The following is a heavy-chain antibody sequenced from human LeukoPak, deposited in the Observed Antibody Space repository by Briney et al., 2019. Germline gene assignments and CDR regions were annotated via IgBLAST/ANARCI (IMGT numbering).Heavy chain of an antibody. CDR2: IYYSGST. J-gene: IGHJ4*02. CDR3: ARGHYDILTGYYPYEFDY. D-gene: IGHD3-9*01. CDR1: GGSISSYY. Sequence: SETLSLTCTVSGGSISSYYWSWIRQPPGKGLEWIGYIYYSGSTNYNPSLKSRVTISVDTSKDQFSLKLSSVTAADTAVYYCARGHYDILTGYYPYEFDYWGQGTLVTVSS. V-gene: IGHV4-59*01.